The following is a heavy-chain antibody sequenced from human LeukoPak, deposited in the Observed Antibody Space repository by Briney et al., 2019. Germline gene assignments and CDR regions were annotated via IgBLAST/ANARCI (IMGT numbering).Heavy chain of an antibody. V-gene: IGHV3-74*01. CDR1: GFTFNSHW. CDR3: VRELGAFDI. Sequence: PGGSLRLSCAASGFTFNSHWMHWVRQAPGKVLLWVSGINGDGSSTSNEDSVKGRFTISRDSAKNMLYLQMNSLRAEDTAVYYCVRELGAFDIWGQGTMVTVSS. J-gene: IGHJ3*02. CDR2: INGDGSST.